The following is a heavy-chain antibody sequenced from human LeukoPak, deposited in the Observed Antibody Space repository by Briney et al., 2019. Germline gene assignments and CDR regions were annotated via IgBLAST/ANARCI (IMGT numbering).Heavy chain of an antibody. J-gene: IGHJ5*02. V-gene: IGHV1-46*01. Sequence: ASVKVSCKASGYTFTSYYMHWVRQAPGQGLEWMGIINPSGGSTSYAQKFQGRVTMTRDTSTSTVYMELSSLRSEDTAVYYCAKETPNTGWFDPWGQGTLVTVSS. CDR1: GYTFTSYY. CDR2: INPSGGST. CDR3: AKETPNTGWFDP. D-gene: IGHD1-14*01.